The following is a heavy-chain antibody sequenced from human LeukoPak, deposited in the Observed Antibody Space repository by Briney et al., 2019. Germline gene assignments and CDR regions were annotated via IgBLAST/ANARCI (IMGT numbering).Heavy chain of an antibody. V-gene: IGHV3-23*01. CDR3: AKNVGSVSYRYYGMDV. D-gene: IGHD3-10*01. J-gene: IGHJ6*02. Sequence: GGSLRLSCAASGFTFSSYAMSWVRQAPGKGLEWVSAISGSGGSTYYADSVKGRLTISRDNSKNVLYLQMNSLGAEDTAVYYCAKNVGSVSYRYYGMDVWGQGTTVTVSS. CDR2: ISGSGGST. CDR1: GFTFSSYA.